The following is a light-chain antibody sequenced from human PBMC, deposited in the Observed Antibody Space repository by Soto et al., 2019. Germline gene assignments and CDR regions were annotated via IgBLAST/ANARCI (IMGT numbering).Light chain of an antibody. CDR3: QQYNSYWT. J-gene: IGKJ1*01. CDR1: QSVLYSSNNKNY. CDR2: DAS. V-gene: IGKV4-1*01. Sequence: DIVMTQSPESLAVSLCERATINCNSSQSVLYSSNNKNYLAWYQQKPGKAPKVLIYDASSLESGVPSRFSGIGSGTEFTLTISSMTPDDFATYYCQQYNSYWTFGQGTKVDIK.